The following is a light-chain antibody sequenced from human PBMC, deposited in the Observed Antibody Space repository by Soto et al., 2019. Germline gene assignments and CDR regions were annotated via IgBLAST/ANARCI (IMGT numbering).Light chain of an antibody. V-gene: IGLV2-14*01. CDR1: ISDVVRYNC. CDR3: SSYTSTSTPCV. Sequence: RTPPAYVSGSRGQSINISCTGSISDVVRYNCVSWYQLHPGKAPKLIIYKVSHRPSGASNHFAGYKSGNTASLTISGLQADDEADYYCSSYTSTSTPCVFGTGTKVTVL. CDR2: KVS. J-gene: IGLJ1*01.